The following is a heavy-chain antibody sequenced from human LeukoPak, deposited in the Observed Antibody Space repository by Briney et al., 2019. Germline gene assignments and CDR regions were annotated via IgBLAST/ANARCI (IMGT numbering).Heavy chain of an antibody. Sequence: GGSLRLSCAASGFTVNSNYMSWVRQAPGKGLEWVSVIYSGGTTYYADSVKGRFTVSRDNSKNTLYLQMNSLRAEDTAVYYCARVPVVPAAIIYFDYWGQGTLVTVSS. V-gene: IGHV3-53*01. J-gene: IGHJ4*02. D-gene: IGHD2-2*02. CDR1: GFTVNSNY. CDR3: ARVPVVPAAIIYFDY. CDR2: IYSGGTT.